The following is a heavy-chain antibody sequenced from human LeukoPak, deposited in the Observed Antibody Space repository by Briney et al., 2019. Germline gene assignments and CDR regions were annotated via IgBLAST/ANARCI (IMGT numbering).Heavy chain of an antibody. CDR3: AREADAFDI. CDR1: GFTFSSYE. CDR2: ISSSGSTI. Sequence: GGSLRLSCAASGFTFSSYEMNWVRQAPGKGLEWVSYISSSGSTIYYADSVKGRFTISRDNSKNTLFLQMNSLSIEDTAVYYCAREADAFDIWGQGTMVTVSS. V-gene: IGHV3-48*03. J-gene: IGHJ3*02.